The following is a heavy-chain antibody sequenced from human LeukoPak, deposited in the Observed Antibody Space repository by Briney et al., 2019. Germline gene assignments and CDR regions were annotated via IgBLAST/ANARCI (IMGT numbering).Heavy chain of an antibody. Sequence: SETLSLTCTVSGGSISSYYWSWIRQPAGKGLGWIGRIYTSGSTNYNPSLKSRVTMSVDTSKNQFSLKLSSVTAADTAVYYCARATYDGYYYYYMDVWGKGTTVTVSS. CDR2: IYTSGST. CDR1: GGSISSYY. J-gene: IGHJ6*03. V-gene: IGHV4-4*07. D-gene: IGHD3-22*01. CDR3: ARATYDGYYYYYMDV.